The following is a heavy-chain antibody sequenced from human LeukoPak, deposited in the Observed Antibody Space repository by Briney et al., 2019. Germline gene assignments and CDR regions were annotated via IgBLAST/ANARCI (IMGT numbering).Heavy chain of an antibody. CDR2: INPSGGST. J-gene: IGHJ6*03. CDR3: ARGSSGWYWDYYYYMDV. CDR1: GYTFASYY. V-gene: IGHV1-46*01. D-gene: IGHD6-19*01. Sequence: ASVKVSCKASGYTFASYYMHWVRQAPGQGLEWMGIINPSGGSTSYAQKFQGRVTMTRDTSTNTVYMELSSLRSEDTAVYYCARGSSGWYWDYYYYMDVWGKGTTVTISS.